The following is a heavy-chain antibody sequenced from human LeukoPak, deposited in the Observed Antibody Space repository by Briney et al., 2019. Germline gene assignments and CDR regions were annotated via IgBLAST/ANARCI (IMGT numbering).Heavy chain of an antibody. J-gene: IGHJ4*02. CDR1: GGSISSSRNY. CDR3: ARLRSYYYDSSGYYYFDY. D-gene: IGHD3-22*01. CDR2: IYYSGST. Sequence: SETLSLTCTVSGGSISSSRNYWGWIRQPPGKGLEWIGSIYYSGSTYYNPSLKSRVTISVDTSKNQFSLKLSSVTAADTAVYYCARLRSYYYDSSGYYYFDYWGQGTLVTVSS. V-gene: IGHV4-39*01.